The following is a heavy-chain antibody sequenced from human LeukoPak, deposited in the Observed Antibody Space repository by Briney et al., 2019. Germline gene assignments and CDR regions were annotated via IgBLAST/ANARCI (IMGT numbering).Heavy chain of an antibody. CDR2: IIPIFGTA. CDR1: GGTFSSYA. Sequence: SVKVSCKASGGTFSSYAISWVQQAPGQGLEWMGGIIPIFGTANYAQKFQGRVTITADESTSTAYMELSSLRSEDTAVYYCARVPAATLRLWFDPWGQGTLVTVSS. J-gene: IGHJ5*02. D-gene: IGHD2-2*01. CDR3: ARVPAATLRLWFDP. V-gene: IGHV1-69*13.